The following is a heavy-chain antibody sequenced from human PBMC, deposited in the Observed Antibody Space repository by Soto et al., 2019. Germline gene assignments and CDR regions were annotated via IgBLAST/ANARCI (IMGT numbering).Heavy chain of an antibody. CDR1: GYTFTSYA. J-gene: IGHJ4*02. CDR2: INAGNGNR. CDR3: ARDSPPSDY. Sequence: QVQLVQSGAEVKKPGASVKVSCKASGYTFTSYAMHWVRQAPGQRLEWMGWINAGNGNRKYSQKFQGRVTITRYTSASTAYMALSSLRSEDTAVYYCARDSPPSDYWGQGTLVTVSS. V-gene: IGHV1-3*01.